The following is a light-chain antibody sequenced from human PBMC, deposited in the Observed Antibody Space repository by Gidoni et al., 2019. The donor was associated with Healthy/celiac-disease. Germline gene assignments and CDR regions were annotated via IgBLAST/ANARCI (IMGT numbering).Light chain of an antibody. Sequence: EIVMTQSPATLSVSPGERATLSCRASQSVRSNLAWYQQKPGQAPWLLIYGASTRATGIPARFSGCGSGTEFTLTISSLQSEDFAVYYCQQYNNWPPWTFGQGTKVEIK. J-gene: IGKJ1*01. V-gene: IGKV3-15*01. CDR3: QQYNNWPPWT. CDR2: GAS. CDR1: QSVRSN.